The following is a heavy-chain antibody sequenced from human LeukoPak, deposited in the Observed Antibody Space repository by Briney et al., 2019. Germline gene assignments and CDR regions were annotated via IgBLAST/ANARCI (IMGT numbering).Heavy chain of an antibody. J-gene: IGHJ4*02. CDR2: IYYSGST. CDR3: ARVTGYMIEDYFDY. CDR1: GGSISSYY. D-gene: IGHD3-22*01. Sequence: SETLSLTCTVSGGSISSYYWSWIRQAPGKGLEWIGYIYYSGSTNYSPSLRSRVTISVDTSKNEFSLKLRSVTAADTAEYYCARVTGYMIEDYFDYWGQGTLVTASS. V-gene: IGHV4-59*01.